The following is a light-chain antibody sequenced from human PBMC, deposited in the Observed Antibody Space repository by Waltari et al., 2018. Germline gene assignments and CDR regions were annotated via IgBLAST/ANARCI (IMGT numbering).Light chain of an antibody. CDR2: DDS. J-gene: IGLJ2*01. Sequence: SYVLTQPPSVSVAPGKTARITCGGNNIGSKSVHWYQQKPGQAPVLVGYDDSDRPSGSPGRFSGSNSGNTATLTISRVEAGDEADYYCQVWDSNTYHVVFGGGTKLTVL. CDR3: QVWDSNTYHVV. CDR1: NIGSKS. V-gene: IGLV3-21*03.